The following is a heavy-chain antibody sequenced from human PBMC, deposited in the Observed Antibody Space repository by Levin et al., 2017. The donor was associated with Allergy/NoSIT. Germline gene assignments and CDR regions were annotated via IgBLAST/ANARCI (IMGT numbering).Heavy chain of an antibody. CDR2: ISWNSGSI. CDR1: GFTFDDYA. CDR3: AKAQYYYDSSGYYAYYFDY. Sequence: PGGSLRLSCAASGFTFDDYAMHWVRQAPGKGLEWVSGISWNSGSIGYADSVKGRFTISRDNAKNSLYLQMNSLRAEDTALYYCAKAQYYYDSSGYYAYYFDYWGQGTLVTVSS. D-gene: IGHD3-22*01. V-gene: IGHV3-9*01. J-gene: IGHJ4*02.